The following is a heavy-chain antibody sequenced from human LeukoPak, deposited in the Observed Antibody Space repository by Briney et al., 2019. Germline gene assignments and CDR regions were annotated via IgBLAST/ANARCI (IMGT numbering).Heavy chain of an antibody. D-gene: IGHD2/OR15-2a*01. CDR3: ARSSTLAATGDY. Sequence: PWASVKVSCKASGGTFSSYAISWVRQAPGQGLEWMGGIIPIFGTANYAQKFQGRVTITTDESTRTDYMEMTSLRSDDTAVYYCARSSTLAATGDYWGQGTLVSISS. V-gene: IGHV1-69*05. CDR1: GGTFSSYA. J-gene: IGHJ4*02. CDR2: IIPIFGTA.